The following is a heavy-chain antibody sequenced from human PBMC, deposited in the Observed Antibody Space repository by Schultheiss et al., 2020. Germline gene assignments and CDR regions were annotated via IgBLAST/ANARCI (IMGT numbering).Heavy chain of an antibody. D-gene: IGHD6-13*01. V-gene: IGHV3-30*01. CDR3: ARDGVPSIAAAGFSRTPSFDC. CDR1: GFAFSSYA. CDR2: ISYDGSNK. Sequence: GGSLRLSCAASGFAFSSYAMHWVRQAPGKGLEWVAVISYDGSNKYYADSVKGRFTISRDNSKNTLYLQMNSLRAEDTAVYYCARDGVPSIAAAGFSRTPSFDCWGQGTLVTVSS. J-gene: IGHJ4*02.